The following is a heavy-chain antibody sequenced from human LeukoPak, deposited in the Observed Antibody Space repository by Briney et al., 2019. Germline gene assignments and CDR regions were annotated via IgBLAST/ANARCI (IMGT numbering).Heavy chain of an antibody. CDR2: INPNSGGT. V-gene: IGHV1-2*02. D-gene: IGHD3-10*01. CDR3: ARDPRATYGSGSLVVGIDY. Sequence: VASVKVSCKASGYTFTGYYMHWVRQAPGQGLEWMGWINPNSGGTNYAQKFQGRVTMTRDTPISTAYMELSRLRSDDTAVYYCARDPRATYGSGSLVVGIDYWGQGTLVTVSS. CDR1: GYTFTGYY. J-gene: IGHJ4*02.